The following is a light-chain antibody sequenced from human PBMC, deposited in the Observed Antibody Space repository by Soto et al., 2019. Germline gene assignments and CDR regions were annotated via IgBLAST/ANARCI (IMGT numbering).Light chain of an antibody. CDR1: NLGDKY. J-gene: IGLJ2*01. V-gene: IGLV3-1*01. CDR2: QDS. Sequence: SYELTQPPSVSVSPGQTASITCSGDNLGDKYACWYQQKPGQSPVLVIYQDSKRPSGIPERFSGSNSGNTATLTISGTQAMDEADYYCQAWDSSTARVVFGGGTQLTVL. CDR3: QAWDSSTARVV.